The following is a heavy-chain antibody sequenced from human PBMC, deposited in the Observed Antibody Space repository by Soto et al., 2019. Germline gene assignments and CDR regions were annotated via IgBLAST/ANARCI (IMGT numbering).Heavy chain of an antibody. D-gene: IGHD5-12*01. Sequence: EVQLLESGGGLVQPGGSLRLSCAASGFTFSSYAMSWVRQAPGKGLEWVSAISGSGGSTYYADSVKGRFTISRDNSKNTLYLQMNSLRAEDTAVYYCAKVTIVATITSWFDPCCQGTLVTVSS. V-gene: IGHV3-23*01. J-gene: IGHJ5*02. CDR3: AKVTIVATITSWFDP. CDR2: ISGSGGST. CDR1: GFTFSSYA.